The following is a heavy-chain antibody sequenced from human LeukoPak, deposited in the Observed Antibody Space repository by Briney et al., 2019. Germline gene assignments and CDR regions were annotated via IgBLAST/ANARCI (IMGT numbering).Heavy chain of an antibody. CDR3: ARVSPGWDIVVVPAARQNAFDI. CDR1: GGSISSYY. Sequence: PSETLSLTCTVSGGSISSYYWSWIRQPPGKGLEWIGYIYYSGSTNYNPSLKSRVTISVDTSRNQFSLKLSSVTAADTAVYYCARVSPGWDIVVVPAARQNAFDIWGQGTMVTVSS. CDR2: IYYSGST. V-gene: IGHV4-59*12. D-gene: IGHD2-2*01. J-gene: IGHJ3*02.